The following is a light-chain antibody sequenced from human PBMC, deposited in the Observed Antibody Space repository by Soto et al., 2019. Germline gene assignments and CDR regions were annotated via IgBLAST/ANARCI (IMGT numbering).Light chain of an antibody. CDR3: NSYTSTNTLV. CDR2: DVS. V-gene: IGLV2-11*01. J-gene: IGLJ2*01. CDR1: SSDVGGYNY. Sequence: QSALTQPRSVSGSPGQSVTISCTGTSSDVGGYNYVSWYQQHPGKAPKVMIYDVSERPSGVPDRFSGSKSGNTASLTISGLQAEDEADYYCNSYTSTNTLVFGGGTKLTVL.